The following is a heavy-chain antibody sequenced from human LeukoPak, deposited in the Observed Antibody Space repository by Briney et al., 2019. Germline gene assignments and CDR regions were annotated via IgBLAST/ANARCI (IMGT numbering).Heavy chain of an antibody. V-gene: IGHV4-39*07. D-gene: IGHD6-13*01. Sequence: SQTLSLTCTVSGGSISSGSYYWGWIRQPPGQGLDWIGSIYHSGATYYNPSLKSRVTISVDTSKNQFSLKLTSVTAADTAFYYCARRLQQSRAFDVWGQGTMVTVSS. CDR2: IYHSGAT. J-gene: IGHJ3*01. CDR3: ARRLQQSRAFDV. CDR1: GGSISSGSYY.